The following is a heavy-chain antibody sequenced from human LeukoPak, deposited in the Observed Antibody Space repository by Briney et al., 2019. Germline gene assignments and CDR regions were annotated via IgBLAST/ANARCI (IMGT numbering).Heavy chain of an antibody. CDR1: GYTFTGYY. CDR2: INPNSGGT. CDR3: ARGENDFWSAYLFDY. D-gene: IGHD3-3*01. J-gene: IGHJ4*02. V-gene: IGHV1-2*02. Sequence: GASVKVSCKASGYTFTGYYMHWVRQAPGQGLEWMGWINPNSGGTNYAQKFQGRVTMTRDTSISTAYMELSRLRSDDTAVYYCARGENDFWSAYLFDYWGQGTLVTVSS.